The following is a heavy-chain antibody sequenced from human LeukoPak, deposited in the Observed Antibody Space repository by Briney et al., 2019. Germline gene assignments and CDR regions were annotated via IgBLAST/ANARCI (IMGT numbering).Heavy chain of an antibody. CDR2: ISAYNGNT. CDR3: AREESYDSSGYYGIGALDI. D-gene: IGHD3-22*01. Sequence: ASVKVSCKASGYTFTSYGISWVRRAPGQGLEWMGWISAYNGNTNYAQKLQGRVTMTTDTSTSTAYMELRSLRSDDTAVYYCAREESYDSSGYYGIGALDIWGQGTMVTVSS. V-gene: IGHV1-18*01. CDR1: GYTFTSYG. J-gene: IGHJ3*02.